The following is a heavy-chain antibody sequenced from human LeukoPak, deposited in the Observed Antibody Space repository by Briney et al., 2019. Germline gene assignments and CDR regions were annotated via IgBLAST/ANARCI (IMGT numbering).Heavy chain of an antibody. D-gene: IGHD3-3*01. J-gene: IGHJ5*02. CDR3: AKDDSFGVVSGFDP. Sequence: GGSLRLSCAASGFTFSSYAMSWVRQAPGKGLEWVSASSGSGGSTYYADSVKGRFTISRDNSKNTLYLQMNSLRAEDTAVYYCAKDDSFGVVSGFDPWGQGTLVTVSS. V-gene: IGHV3-23*01. CDR1: GFTFSSYA. CDR2: SSGSGGST.